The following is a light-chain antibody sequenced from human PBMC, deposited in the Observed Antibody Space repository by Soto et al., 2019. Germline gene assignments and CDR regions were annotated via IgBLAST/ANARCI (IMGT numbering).Light chain of an antibody. CDR1: QSVNIN. CDR2: EAS. CDR3: EQYNNWTLT. V-gene: IGKV3-15*01. J-gene: IGKJ4*01. Sequence: EIVMTQSPATLSVSPGERATLSCRASQSVNINLAWYQQKRGQAPRLLIYEASSRATGIPARFSASGSGTEFTLTISRLQSEDFAVYYCEQYNNWTLTFGGGTNVEIK.